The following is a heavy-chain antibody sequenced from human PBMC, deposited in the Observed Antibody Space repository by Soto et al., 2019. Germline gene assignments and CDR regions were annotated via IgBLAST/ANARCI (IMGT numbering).Heavy chain of an antibody. J-gene: IGHJ4*02. CDR3: VRVYVFLGEWPPVTYFDF. CDR2: VKEDGRDK. V-gene: IGHV3-7*03. D-gene: IGHD3-10*02. CDR1: GFSFSSYW. Sequence: EVQLLESGGGLVQPGGSLRLSCAASGFSFSSYWMTWVRQAPGKGLEWVANVKEDGRDKDYVASVKGRFTISRDNANKSVAMEMSSLRVEDTAVYYCVRVYVFLGEWPPVTYFDFWGQGIQVTVSP.